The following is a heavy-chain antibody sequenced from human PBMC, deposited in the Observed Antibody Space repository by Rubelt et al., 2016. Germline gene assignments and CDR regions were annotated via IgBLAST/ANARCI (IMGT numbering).Heavy chain of an antibody. Sequence: QVQLVQSGAEVKKPGASVKVSCKTSGYTFTSYDLNWVRQATGQGLEWMGWMNPNSGNTGFAQKFQGRVTMTRITSIRTAYMELSSLGSEDTAGYYCARGIPKTGGYSRDAFDLWGQGTMVTVSS. CDR3: ARGIPKTGGYSRDAFDL. J-gene: IGHJ3*01. CDR2: MNPNSGNT. D-gene: IGHD4-23*01. CDR1: GYTFTSYD. V-gene: IGHV1-8*01.